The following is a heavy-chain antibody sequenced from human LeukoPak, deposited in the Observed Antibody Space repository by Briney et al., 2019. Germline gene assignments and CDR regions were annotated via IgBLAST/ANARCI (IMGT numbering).Heavy chain of an antibody. CDR3: AAVGEWLSNAFNT. CDR1: GFTFSIAW. V-gene: IGHV3-15*01. J-gene: IGHJ3*02. D-gene: IGHD3-3*01. CDR2: IKSRGDGETR. Sequence: GGSLRLSCAASGFTFSIAWMSWVRQAPGKGLEWVGRIKSRGDGETRDYAAPVKDRFIISRDDSKNTLYLQMDSLRTEDAAIYYCAAVGEWLSNAFNTWGQGTLVTVSA.